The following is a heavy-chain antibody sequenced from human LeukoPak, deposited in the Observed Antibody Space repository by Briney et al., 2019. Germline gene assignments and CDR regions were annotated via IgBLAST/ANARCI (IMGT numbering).Heavy chain of an antibody. Sequence: ASVKVSCKASGYTFTSYYMHWVRQAPGQGLEWMGIINPSGGSTSYAQKFQGRVTMTRDMSTSTDYMELSSLRSEDTAVYYCARATHRAGDAFDIWGQGTMVTVSS. CDR3: ARATHRAGDAFDI. CDR1: GYTFTSYY. D-gene: IGHD3-10*01. V-gene: IGHV1-46*01. J-gene: IGHJ3*02. CDR2: INPSGGST.